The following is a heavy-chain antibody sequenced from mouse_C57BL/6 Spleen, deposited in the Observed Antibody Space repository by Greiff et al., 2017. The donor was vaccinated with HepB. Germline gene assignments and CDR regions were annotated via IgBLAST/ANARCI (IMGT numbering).Heavy chain of an antibody. CDR3: AREREDGYYLFAY. V-gene: IGHV3-6*01. CDR1: GYSITSGYY. J-gene: IGHJ3*01. CDR2: ISYDGSN. Sequence: EVQVVESGPGLVKPSQSLSLTCSVTGYSITSGYYWNWIRQFPGNKLEWMGYISYDGSNNYNPSLKNRISITRDTSKNQFFLKLNSVTTEDTATYYCAREREDGYYLFAYWGQGTLVTVSA. D-gene: IGHD2-3*01.